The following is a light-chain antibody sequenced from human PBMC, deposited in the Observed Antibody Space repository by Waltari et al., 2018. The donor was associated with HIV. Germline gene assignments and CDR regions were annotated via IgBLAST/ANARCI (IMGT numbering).Light chain of an antibody. Sequence: EMVMTQSPATLSVSPGERATLSCRASQTFSNNLAWYQQKPGQAPRLLIHGAFTRATGVPARFSGSGSGTEFTLTISSLQSEDFAVYYCQQYNNWPRTFGQGTKVEI. V-gene: IGKV3-15*01. J-gene: IGKJ1*01. CDR3: QQYNNWPRT. CDR2: GAF. CDR1: QTFSNN.